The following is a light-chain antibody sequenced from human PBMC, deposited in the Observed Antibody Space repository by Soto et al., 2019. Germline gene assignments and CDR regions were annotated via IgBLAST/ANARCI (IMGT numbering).Light chain of an antibody. CDR3: QQYGSSPTT. CDR2: GAS. J-gene: IGKJ1*01. V-gene: IGKV3-20*01. CDR1: QSVSSNY. Sequence: ELVLTQSPGTLSLSPGERATLSCRASQSVSSNYLAWYQQKPGQAPRFLISGASTRATGIPDRFSGSGSGTDFTLTISRLEPEDFAVYYCQQYGSSPTTFGQGTKVDIK.